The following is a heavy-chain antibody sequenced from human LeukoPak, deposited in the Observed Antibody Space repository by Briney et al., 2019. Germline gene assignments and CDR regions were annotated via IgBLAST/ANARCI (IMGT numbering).Heavy chain of an antibody. CDR3: AKSIVGDSSGWNYFDY. CDR2: ISYDGSNK. CDR1: GFTFSSYG. D-gene: IGHD3-22*01. V-gene: IGHV3-30*18. Sequence: GGSLRLSCAASGFTFSSYGMHWVRQAPGKGLEWVAVISYDGSNKYYADSVKGRFTISRDNSKNTLYLQMNSLRAEDTAVYYCAKSIVGDSSGWNYFDYWGQGTLVTVSS. J-gene: IGHJ4*02.